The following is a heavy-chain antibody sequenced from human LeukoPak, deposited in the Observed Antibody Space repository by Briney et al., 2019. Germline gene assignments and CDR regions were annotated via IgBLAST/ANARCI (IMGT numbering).Heavy chain of an antibody. CDR2: ISGSGGST. V-gene: IGHV3-23*01. D-gene: IGHD5-18*01. CDR3: ARADTAMVFDY. Sequence: GGSLRLSCAASGFTFSSYAMSWVRQAPGKGLERVSAISGSGGSTYYADSVKGRFTISRDNAKNSLYLQMNSLRAEDTAVYYCARADTAMVFDYWGQGTLVTVSS. CDR1: GFTFSSYA. J-gene: IGHJ4*02.